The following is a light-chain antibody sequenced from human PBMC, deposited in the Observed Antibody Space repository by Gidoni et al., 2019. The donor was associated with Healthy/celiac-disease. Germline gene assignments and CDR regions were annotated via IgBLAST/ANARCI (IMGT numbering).Light chain of an antibody. V-gene: IGKV1-9*01. CDR1: QGISSY. CDR2: AAS. Sequence: DIQLTQSPSFLSASVGDRVTITCRASQGISSYLAWYQQKPGKAPKLLIYAASTLQSGVPSRFSCSGSGTEFTLTIRSLQPEDFATYYCQQLNSYPSLTFGGGTKVEIK. J-gene: IGKJ4*01. CDR3: QQLNSYPSLT.